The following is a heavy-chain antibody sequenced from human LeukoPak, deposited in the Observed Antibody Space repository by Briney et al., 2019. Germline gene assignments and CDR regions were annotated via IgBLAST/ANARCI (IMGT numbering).Heavy chain of an antibody. CDR3: ARELSSWFDP. Sequence: SVKVSCKASGGTFSSYAISWVRQAPGQGLEWMGGIIPIFGTANYAQKFQGRVTITADESTSTAYMELSSPRSEDTAVYYCARELSSWFDPWGQGTLVTVSS. V-gene: IGHV1-69*13. J-gene: IGHJ5*02. CDR1: GGTFSSYA. D-gene: IGHD2/OR15-2a*01. CDR2: IIPIFGTA.